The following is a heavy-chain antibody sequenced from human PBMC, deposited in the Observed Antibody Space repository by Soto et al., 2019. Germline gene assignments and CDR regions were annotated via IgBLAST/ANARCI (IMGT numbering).Heavy chain of an antibody. J-gene: IGHJ6*02. CDR3: AKGGKLERYYYYGMDV. CDR1: GFTFSSYA. CDR2: ISYDGSNK. Sequence: PGGSLRLSCAASGFTFSSYAMHWVRQGPGKGLEWVAVISYDGSNKYYADSLKGRFTISRDNSKNTLYLQMNSLRAEDTAVYYCAKGGKLERYYYYGMDVWGQGTTVTVSS. D-gene: IGHD1-1*01. V-gene: IGHV3-30*18.